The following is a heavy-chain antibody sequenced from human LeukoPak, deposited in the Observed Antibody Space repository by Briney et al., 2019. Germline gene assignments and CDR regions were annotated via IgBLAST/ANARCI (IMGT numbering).Heavy chain of an antibody. CDR2: IYPGDSDT. V-gene: IGHV5-51*01. D-gene: IGHD6-13*01. J-gene: IGHJ4*02. CDR3: ARHGYSNSWYDY. Sequence: GESLKISCKGSGYSFTSYRIGWVRQMRGKRLERIGIIYPGDSDTSYSPSFQGQVTISPDKSLSTAYLQWSSLKASDTAMYYCARHGYSNSWYDYWGQGTLVTVSP. CDR1: GYSFTSYR.